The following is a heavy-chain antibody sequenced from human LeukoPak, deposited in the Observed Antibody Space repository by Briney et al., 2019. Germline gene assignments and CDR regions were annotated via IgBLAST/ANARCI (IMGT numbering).Heavy chain of an antibody. CDR3: ARGPIVVVPAALGNFDY. J-gene: IGHJ4*02. D-gene: IGHD2-2*01. V-gene: IGHV1-2*02. CDR1: GYTFTGYY. Sequence: GASVKVSCKASGYTFTGYYMHWVRQAPGQGLEWMGWINPNSGGTNYAQKFQGRVTMTRDTSISTAYMELSRLRSDDTAVYYCARGPIVVVPAALGNFDYWGQGTLVTVSS. CDR2: INPNSGGT.